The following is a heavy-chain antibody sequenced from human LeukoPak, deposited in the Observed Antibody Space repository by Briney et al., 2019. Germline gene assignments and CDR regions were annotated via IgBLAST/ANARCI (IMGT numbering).Heavy chain of an antibody. CDR3: ARNVVGLAEYYYYYYMDV. J-gene: IGHJ6*03. D-gene: IGHD2-15*01. CDR2: IIPIFGTA. CDR1: GGTFSSYA. Sequence: SVKVSCKASGGTFSSYAISWVRQAPGQGLEWMGGIIPIFGTANYAQKFQGRVTITADESTSTAYMELRSLRSDDTAVYYCARNVVGLAEYYYYYYMDVWGKGTTVTVSS. V-gene: IGHV1-69*13.